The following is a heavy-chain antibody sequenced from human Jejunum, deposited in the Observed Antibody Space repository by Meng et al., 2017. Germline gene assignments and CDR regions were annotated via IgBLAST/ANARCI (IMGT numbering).Heavy chain of an antibody. Sequence: QVQVVEYWGAVVQTGRSLRLSCAVSGLTINTFGFHWVRQAPGKGLEWVTFISYGGDEHYTDSVKGRFIISRDNSKNTVYLQMNRVTTEDTGVYYCSRELGPLGQGTLVTVSS. CDR3: SRELGP. CDR1: GLTINTFG. CDR2: ISYGGDE. V-gene: IGHV3-30*03. J-gene: IGHJ5*02. D-gene: IGHD7-27*01.